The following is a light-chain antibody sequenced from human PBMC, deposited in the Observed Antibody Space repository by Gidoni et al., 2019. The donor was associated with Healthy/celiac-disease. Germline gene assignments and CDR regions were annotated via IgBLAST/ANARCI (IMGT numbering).Light chain of an antibody. Sequence: DIQRTQSPSTLSASVGDRVTITCRASQSISSWLAWYQQKPGKAPKLLIYKASSLESGVPSRVSGSGSGTEFTLTISSLQPDDFATYYCQQYNSYSALTFGGGTKVEIK. CDR3: QQYNSYSALT. CDR2: KAS. V-gene: IGKV1-5*03. CDR1: QSISSW. J-gene: IGKJ4*01.